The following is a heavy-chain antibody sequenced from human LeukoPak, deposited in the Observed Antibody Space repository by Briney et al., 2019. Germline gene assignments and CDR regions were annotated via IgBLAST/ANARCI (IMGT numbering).Heavy chain of an antibody. V-gene: IGHV3-23*01. CDR1: GFTFSSYG. J-gene: IGHJ4*02. Sequence: GGSLRLSCAASGFTFSSYGMSWVRQAPGKGLEWVPAISGSGGSTYYADSVKGRFTISRDNSKNTLCLQMNSLRAEDTAVYYCAKTVIGLVPAAMYYFDYWGQGTLVTVSS. CDR3: AKTVIGLVPAAMYYFDY. CDR2: ISGSGGST. D-gene: IGHD2-2*01.